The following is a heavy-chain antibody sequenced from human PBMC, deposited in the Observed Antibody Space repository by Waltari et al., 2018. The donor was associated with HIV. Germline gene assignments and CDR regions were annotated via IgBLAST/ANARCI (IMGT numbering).Heavy chain of an antibody. CDR1: GGSISSFH. D-gene: IGHD3-16*01. CDR3: AKWGGGGFYWDGMDV. CDR2: VYYTGNT. V-gene: IGHV4-59*01. J-gene: IGHJ6*02. Sequence: QVHLQESGPGLVKPSETRSLTCTVPGGSISSFHYSWIRQPPGQGLEWIGYVYYTGNTDYNPSLKLRVTISVDPSKNQFSLKLGSVPAADPAVYYCAKWGGGGFYWDGMDVWGQGTTVTVSS.